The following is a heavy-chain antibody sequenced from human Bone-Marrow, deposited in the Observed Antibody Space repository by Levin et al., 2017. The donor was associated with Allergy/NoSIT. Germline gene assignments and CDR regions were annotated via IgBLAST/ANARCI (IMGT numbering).Heavy chain of an antibody. D-gene: IGHD1-26*01. V-gene: IGHV4-39*07. CDR2: VDYLGGT. CDR1: GGSITSSAYL. Sequence: NTSETLSLTCTVSGGSITSSAYLWGWFRQPPGRGLEWIGNVDYLGGTYYNSSLKSRVTISVDTSKTQFSLKMEAVRAADTAVYYCAGGSYSGSDFWGPGTLVTVSS. J-gene: IGHJ4*02. CDR3: AGGSYSGSDF.